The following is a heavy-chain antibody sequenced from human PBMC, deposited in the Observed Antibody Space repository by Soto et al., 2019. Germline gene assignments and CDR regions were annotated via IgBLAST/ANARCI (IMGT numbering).Heavy chain of an antibody. CDR1: GGSISSGDYY. J-gene: IGHJ5*02. D-gene: IGHD3-16*02. V-gene: IGHV4-30-4*01. Sequence: PSETLSLTCSVSGGSISSGDYYWSWIRQPPGKGLEWIGYISYSGTTYYNPSLKSRVIISMDMSKNQFSLKLSSVTAADTAMYYCARLLLSRVDFDPWGQGTLVTVSS. CDR3: ARLLLSRVDFDP. CDR2: ISYSGTT.